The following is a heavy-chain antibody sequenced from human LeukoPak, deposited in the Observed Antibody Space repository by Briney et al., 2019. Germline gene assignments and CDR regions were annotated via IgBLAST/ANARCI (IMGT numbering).Heavy chain of an antibody. CDR2: IYSSGST. J-gene: IGHJ6*03. D-gene: IGHD4-17*01. CDR1: GGSISSHY. CDR3: ARDDTTVTTLSNYYYMDV. Sequence: PSETLSLTCNVSGGSISSHYGSWIRQPAGKGLEWIGHIYSSGSTIYNPSLKSRVTISVDKSKNQFSLKLSSVTAADTAVYYCARDDTTVTTLSNYYYMDVWGKGTTVTVSS. V-gene: IGHV4-4*07.